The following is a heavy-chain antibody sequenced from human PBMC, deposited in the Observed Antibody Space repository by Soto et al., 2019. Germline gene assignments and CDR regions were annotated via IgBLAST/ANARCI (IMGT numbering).Heavy chain of an antibody. CDR1: GFSFSDFG. J-gene: IGHJ6*02. CDR3: AKETRSRAVTATRVNGMDV. V-gene: IGHV3-30*18. Sequence: LRLSCAPSGFSFSDFGMHWVRQAPGKGLEWVAAVSHDGSNQYYGDSVKGRFSISRDHSNNRLYLQMNNLKVEDSAIYYCAKETRSRAVTATRVNGMDVWGQGTTVTVSS. CDR2: VSHDGSNQ. D-gene: IGHD2-21*02.